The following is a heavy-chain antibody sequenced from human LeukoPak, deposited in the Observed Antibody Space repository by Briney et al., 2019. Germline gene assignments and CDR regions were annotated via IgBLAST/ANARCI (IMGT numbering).Heavy chain of an antibody. CDR2: IYYGGST. CDR1: GGSIGSSSYY. Sequence: PSETLSLTCTVSGGSIGSSSYYWGWIRQPPGKGLEWIGSIYYGGSTYYNPSLKSRVTISVDTSKNQFSLKLTSVTAADTAVYYCARDQGDGYSRYWGQGTLVTVSS. V-gene: IGHV4-39*07. D-gene: IGHD5-24*01. CDR3: ARDQGDGYSRY. J-gene: IGHJ4*02.